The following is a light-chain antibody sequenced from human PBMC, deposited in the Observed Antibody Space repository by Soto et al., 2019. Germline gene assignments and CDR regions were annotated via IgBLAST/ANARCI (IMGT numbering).Light chain of an antibody. CDR2: EVS. Sequence: QSVLTQPASVSGSPGQSITISCTGTNSDVGSYNLVSWYQQHPGKAPKVIIYEVSERPPGVSDRFSGSKSGNTASLMISGLQAEDEADYYCCSYAGSSTQSYVFGSGTKVTVL. J-gene: IGLJ1*01. CDR3: CSYAGSSTQSYV. CDR1: NSDVGSYNL. V-gene: IGLV2-23*02.